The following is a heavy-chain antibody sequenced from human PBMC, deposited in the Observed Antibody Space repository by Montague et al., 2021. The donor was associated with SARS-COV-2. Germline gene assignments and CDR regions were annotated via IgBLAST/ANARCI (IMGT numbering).Heavy chain of an antibody. CDR2: IYHSGST. CDR1: GYSISSGYY. Sequence: SETLSLTCTVSGYSISSGYYWGWIRQPPGKGLEWIGSIYHSGSTYYNPSLKSQVTISVDTSKNQFSLKLGSVTAADTAVYYCAVNSNYYYYYGMDVWGQGTTVTVSS. J-gene: IGHJ6*02. D-gene: IGHD4-11*01. CDR3: AVNSNYYYYYGMDV. V-gene: IGHV4-38-2*02.